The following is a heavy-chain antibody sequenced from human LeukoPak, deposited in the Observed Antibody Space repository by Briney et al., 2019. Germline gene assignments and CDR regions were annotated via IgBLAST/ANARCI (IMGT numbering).Heavy chain of an antibody. Sequence: PSETLSLTCAVSGGSITIGTWWTWVRQPPGQGLEWIGEVYYSGSPNYNSSLKSRVTISLDKTKNQFLLNLTSVTAADTAVYYCARDVGGYNYGYSLDYWGQGTLVSVSS. CDR3: ARDVGGYNYGYSLDY. CDR1: GGSITIGTW. V-gene: IGHV4-4*02. D-gene: IGHD5-18*01. CDR2: VYYSGSP. J-gene: IGHJ4*02.